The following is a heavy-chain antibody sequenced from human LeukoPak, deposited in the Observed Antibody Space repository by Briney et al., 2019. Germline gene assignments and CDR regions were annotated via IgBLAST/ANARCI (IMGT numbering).Heavy chain of an antibody. CDR2: IYARGGA. Sequence: RGSLRLSCVASGFDVNDNFMIWVRQAPGQGLEWISIIYARGGAYHAESVKGRFSAFRDTSKNTIFLQMNNLRAGDTAMYYCVRRHDYWGQGTLVTVSS. J-gene: IGHJ4*02. CDR3: VRRHDY. CDR1: GFDVNDNF. V-gene: IGHV3-53*01.